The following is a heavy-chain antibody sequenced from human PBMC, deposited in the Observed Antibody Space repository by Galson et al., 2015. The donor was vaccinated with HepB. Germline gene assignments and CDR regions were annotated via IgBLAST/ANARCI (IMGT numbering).Heavy chain of an antibody. CDR1: GFTFRDFA. J-gene: IGHJ4*02. CDR2: IRSNPNNYAT. D-gene: IGHD6-19*01. V-gene: IGHV3-73*01. CDR3: IRPWGAVAGTWVAY. Sequence: SLRLSCAASGFTFRDFAVHWVRQASGKGLEWVGHIRSNPNNYATAYAESVKGRITIYRDDSKNTAYLQMNSLKTEDTAMYYCIRPWGAVAGTWVAYWGQGTLVTVSS.